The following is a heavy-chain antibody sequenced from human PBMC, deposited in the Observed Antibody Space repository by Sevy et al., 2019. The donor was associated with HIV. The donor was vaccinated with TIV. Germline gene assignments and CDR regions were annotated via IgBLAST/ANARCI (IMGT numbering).Heavy chain of an antibody. Sequence: GGSLRLSCAASGFTVSSNYMSWVRQAPGKGLEWVSVIYSGGSTYYADSVKGRFTISRDNSKKTLYLQMNSLRAEDTAVYYCAREGGHTYYVFLTGFSGGGDAFDIWGQGTMVTVPS. CDR1: GFTVSSNY. J-gene: IGHJ3*02. V-gene: IGHV3-53*01. CDR3: AREGGHTYYVFLTGFSGGGDAFDI. CDR2: IYSGGST. D-gene: IGHD3-9*01.